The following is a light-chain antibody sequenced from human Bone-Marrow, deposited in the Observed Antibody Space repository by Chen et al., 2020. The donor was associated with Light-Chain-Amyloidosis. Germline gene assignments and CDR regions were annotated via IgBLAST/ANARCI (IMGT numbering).Light chain of an antibody. Sequence: DLVMTQSPDSLAVSLVERAPINCKSSQSVLYSSNNKNYLAWYQQKPGQPPKLLISWASTRESGVPDRFTGSGSGTDFTLTISSLQAEDVAVYYCQQYYSAPFTFGPGTKVNIK. CDR2: WAS. V-gene: IGKV4-1*01. J-gene: IGKJ3*01. CDR1: QSVLYSSNNKNY. CDR3: QQYYSAPFT.